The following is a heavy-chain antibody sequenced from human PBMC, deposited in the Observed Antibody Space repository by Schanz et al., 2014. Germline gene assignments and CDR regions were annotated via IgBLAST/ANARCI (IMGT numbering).Heavy chain of an antibody. Sequence: QVQLQESGPGLLKPSETLSLTCTVSGGSIRSYFWSWIRQPPGKGLEWIGYISYSGVTYYNPSLKSRVTISLDTPKNQFSLTLTSLTAADTAVYYCARDTTWRLDLWGQGTLVTVSS. J-gene: IGHJ5*02. CDR2: ISYSGVT. CDR3: ARDTTWRLDL. V-gene: IGHV4-59*12. CDR1: GGSIRSYF. D-gene: IGHD1-1*01.